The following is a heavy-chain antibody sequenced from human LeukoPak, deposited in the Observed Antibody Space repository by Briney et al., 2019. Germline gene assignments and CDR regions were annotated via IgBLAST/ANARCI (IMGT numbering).Heavy chain of an antibody. CDR1: GGSISSYY. CDR3: ARQGIEMATITNFDY. J-gene: IGHJ4*02. V-gene: IGHV4-59*08. Sequence: SETLSLTCAVSGGSISSYYWSWIRQPPGKGLEWIGYIYYSGSTNYNPSLKSRVTISVDTSKNQSSLKLSSVTAADTAVYYCARQGIEMATITNFDYWGQGTLVTVSS. CDR2: IYYSGST. D-gene: IGHD5-24*01.